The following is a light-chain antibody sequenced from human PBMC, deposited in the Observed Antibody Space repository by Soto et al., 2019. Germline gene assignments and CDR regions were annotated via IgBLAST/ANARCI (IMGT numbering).Light chain of an antibody. CDR1: SSDVGGYNY. V-gene: IGLV2-14*01. CDR3: SSYTSSSTLSNWV. J-gene: IGLJ3*02. Sequence: QSALTQPASVSGSPGQSITISCTGTSSDVGGYNYVSWYQQHPGKAPKLVIYEVSNRPSGVSNRFSGSKSGNTASLTISGLQAEDEADYYCSSYTSSSTLSNWVFGGGTKLTVL. CDR2: EVS.